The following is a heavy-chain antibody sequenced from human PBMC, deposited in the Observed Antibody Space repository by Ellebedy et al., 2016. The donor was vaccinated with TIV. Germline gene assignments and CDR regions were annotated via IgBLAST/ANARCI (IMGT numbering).Heavy chain of an antibody. V-gene: IGHV3-66*01. D-gene: IGHD3-10*01. CDR3: ARDYYGSEN. Sequence: PGGSLRLSCTASGFTFSNNSMNWVRQAPGKGLEWVSGIVGSGSQKYADSVKGRFTISRDNSMTTLYLEMNSLRAEDTAVYYCARDYYGSENWGQGTLVTVSS. J-gene: IGHJ4*02. CDR2: IVGSGS. CDR1: GFTFSNNS.